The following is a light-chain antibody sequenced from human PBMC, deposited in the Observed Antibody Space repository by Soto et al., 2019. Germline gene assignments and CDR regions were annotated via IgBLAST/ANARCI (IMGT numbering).Light chain of an antibody. Sequence: QSALTQPPSASGSPGQSVTISCTGTSSDVGGYNYVSWYQHHPGKAPKLMIYEVSKRPSGVPDRFAGSKSGNTASLTVSGHQAEGEAVYYCCSYAGSDNLVFGGGTQLTVL. J-gene: IGLJ2*01. V-gene: IGLV2-8*01. CDR2: EVS. CDR3: CSYAGSDNLV. CDR1: SSDVGGYNY.